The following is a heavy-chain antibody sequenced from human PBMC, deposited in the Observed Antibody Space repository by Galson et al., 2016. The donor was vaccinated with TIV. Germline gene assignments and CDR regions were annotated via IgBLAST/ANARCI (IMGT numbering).Heavy chain of an antibody. CDR1: GASVSSDPYY. V-gene: IGHV4-61*01. D-gene: IGHD4-17*01. Sequence: ETLSLTCTVSGASVSSDPYYWRWIRQAPGKGLEWIGYIYYSGSTNYNPSLKSRVSTSIDTSKNMFSLKLSSVTAADTAVYFCARERAIYGDYFYYYYMDVWGKGTTVTVSS. CDR3: ARERAIYGDYFYYYYMDV. CDR2: IYYSGST. J-gene: IGHJ6*03.